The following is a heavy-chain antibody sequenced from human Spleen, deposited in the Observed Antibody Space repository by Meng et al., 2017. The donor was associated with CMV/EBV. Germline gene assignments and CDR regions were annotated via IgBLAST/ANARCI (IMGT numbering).Heavy chain of an antibody. J-gene: IGHJ4*02. Sequence: EGQLVESGGGLVKPGGSLSLSLAASVFTFSTYWMHWVRQDPGKGPVWVSRINSAGSLTSYADSVKGRFTISRDNAKDTLYLQMDGLRADDTAIYFCARGMGDYWGQGSLVTVSS. CDR3: ARGMGDY. CDR2: INSAGSLT. V-gene: IGHV3-74*02. CDR1: VFTFSTYW. D-gene: IGHD2-8*01.